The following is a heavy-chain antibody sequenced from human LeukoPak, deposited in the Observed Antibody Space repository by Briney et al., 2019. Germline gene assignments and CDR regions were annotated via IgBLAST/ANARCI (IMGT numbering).Heavy chain of an antibody. J-gene: IGHJ5*02. CDR3: AKDKSSSWYWFDP. CDR1: GFTFSSYA. D-gene: IGHD6-13*01. Sequence: GRSLRLSCAASGFTFSSYAMSWARQAPGKGLEWVSVISGSGGSTYYADSVKGRFTISRDNSKNTLYLQMNSLRAEDTAVYYCAKDKSSSWYWFDPWGQGTLVTVSS. CDR2: ISGSGGST. V-gene: IGHV3-23*01.